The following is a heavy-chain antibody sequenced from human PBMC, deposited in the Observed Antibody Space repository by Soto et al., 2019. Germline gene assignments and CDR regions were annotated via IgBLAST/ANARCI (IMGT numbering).Heavy chain of an antibody. Sequence: GGSLRLSCAASGFTFSSYGMHWVRQAPGKGLEWVAVIWYDGSNKYYADSVKGQFTISRDNSKNTLYLQMNSLRAEDTAVYYCARESLGSAAYDWGQGTLVTVSS. CDR1: GFTFSSYG. D-gene: IGHD2-15*01. CDR3: ARESLGSAAYD. V-gene: IGHV3-33*01. J-gene: IGHJ4*02. CDR2: IWYDGSNK.